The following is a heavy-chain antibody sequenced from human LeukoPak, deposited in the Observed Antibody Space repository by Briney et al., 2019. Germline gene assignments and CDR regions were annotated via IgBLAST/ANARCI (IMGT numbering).Heavy chain of an antibody. Sequence: PGGSLRLSCAASGFTFSTYSMNWVRQAPGKGLEWVSSISSSSSSIYYADSVKGRFTISRDNAKKSLYLQMNRLRVEDTAVYYCARLADYDYVWGSDFWGQGTLVTVSS. J-gene: IGHJ4*02. D-gene: IGHD3-16*01. V-gene: IGHV3-21*01. CDR3: ARLADYDYVWGSDF. CDR1: GFTFSTYS. CDR2: ISSSSSSI.